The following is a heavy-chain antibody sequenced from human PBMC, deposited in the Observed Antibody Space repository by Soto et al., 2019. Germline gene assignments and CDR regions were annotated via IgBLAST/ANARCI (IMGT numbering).Heavy chain of an antibody. CDR3: ARYPEHCSSTSCYVIGFDP. J-gene: IGHJ5*02. CDR1: GYIFTGYI. CDR2: VNPYGGGT. V-gene: IGHV1-2*02. Sequence: EASVKVSCKSSGYIFTGYIIHWLRQAPGQGLEWMGWVNPYGGGTHYAQKFQGRVTLTSDTSIITVYMELSRLTSDDTAVYFCARYPEHCSSTSCYVIGFDPWGQGTLVTVSS. D-gene: IGHD2-2*01.